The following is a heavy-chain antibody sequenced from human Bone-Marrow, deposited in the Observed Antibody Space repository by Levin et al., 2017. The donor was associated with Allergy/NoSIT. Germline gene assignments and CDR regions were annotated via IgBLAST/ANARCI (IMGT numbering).Heavy chain of an antibody. CDR2: IGWDGGRT. Sequence: GGSLRLSCAASGFTFDDYTMHWVRQAPGKGLEWVSLIGWDGGRTLYAGSVKGRFTISRDNSKNSLYLQMNSLRTEDSALYYCAKDKEHYGEDQGYFDYWGQGTLVTVSS. CDR3: AKDKEHYGEDQGYFDY. D-gene: IGHD4-17*01. CDR1: GFTFDDYT. J-gene: IGHJ4*02. V-gene: IGHV3-43*01.